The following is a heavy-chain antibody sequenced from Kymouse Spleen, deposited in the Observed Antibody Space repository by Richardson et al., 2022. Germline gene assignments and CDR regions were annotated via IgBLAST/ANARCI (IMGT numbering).Heavy chain of an antibody. CDR3: AKDRRVGALYYYGMDV. CDR2: ISWNSGSI. CDR1: GFTFDDYA. J-gene: IGHJ6*02. D-gene: IGHD1-26*01. Sequence: EVQLVESGGGLVQPGRSLRLSCAASGFTFDDYAMHWVRQAPGKGLEWVSGISWNSGSIGYADSVKGRFTISRDNAKNSLYLQMNSLRAEDTALYYCAKDRRVGALYYYGMDVWGQGTTVTVSS. V-gene: IGHV3-9*01.